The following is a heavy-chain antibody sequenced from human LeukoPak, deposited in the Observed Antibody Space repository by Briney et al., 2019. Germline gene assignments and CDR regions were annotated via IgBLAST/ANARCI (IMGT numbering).Heavy chain of an antibody. CDR3: ARGGYCSSTSCYKEH. J-gene: IGHJ1*01. CDR2: IYTSGST. V-gene: IGHV4-4*07. D-gene: IGHD2-2*02. Sequence: SETLSLTCTVSGGSISSYYWSWMRQPAGKGREWIGRIYTSGSTNYNPSLKIRVTMSLDTSKNQFSLKLSSVTAADTAVYYCARGGYCSSTSCYKEHWGQGTRVTVSS. CDR1: GGSISSYY.